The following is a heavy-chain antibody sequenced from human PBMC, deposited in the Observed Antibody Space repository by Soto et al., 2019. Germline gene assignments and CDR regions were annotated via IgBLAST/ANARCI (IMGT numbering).Heavy chain of an antibody. CDR2: INQDGSEK. V-gene: IGHV3-7*01. CDR1: GFTFSTSW. J-gene: IGHJ4*02. CDR3: TRYLDF. Sequence: GGSLRLSCAASGFTFSTSWMDWVRQTPGKGLEWVANINQDGSEKNYVDSVKGRFTISRDNAKNSLFLQMSSLTAEDSGLYYCTRYLDFWGQGTLITVSS.